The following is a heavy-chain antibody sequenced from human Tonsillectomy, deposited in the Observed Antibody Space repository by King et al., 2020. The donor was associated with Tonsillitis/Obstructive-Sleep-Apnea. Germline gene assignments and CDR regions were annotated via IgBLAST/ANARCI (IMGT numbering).Heavy chain of an antibody. J-gene: IGHJ6*03. CDR3: AKAFIEASNYYYYYMDV. CDR2: ISGSGGST. V-gene: IGHV3-23*04. CDR1: GFTFSSYA. D-gene: IGHD3-16*02. Sequence: VQLVESGGGLVQPGGSLRLSCAASGFTFSSYAMSWVRQAPGKGLEWVSAISGSGGSTYYADSVKGRFTISRDNSKNTLYLQMNSLRAEDTAVYYCAKAFIEASNYYYYYMDVWGKGTTVTVSS.